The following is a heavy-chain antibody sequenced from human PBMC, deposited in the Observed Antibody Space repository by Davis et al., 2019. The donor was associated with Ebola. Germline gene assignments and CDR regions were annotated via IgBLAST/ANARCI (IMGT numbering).Heavy chain of an antibody. D-gene: IGHD5-18*01. J-gene: IGHJ3*02. CDR2: ISYDGSNK. CDR3: AKDSGGYSYGWDAFDI. V-gene: IGHV3-30-3*01. CDR1: GFIFSSYA. Sequence: GESLKISCAASGFIFSSYAMHWVRQAPGKGLEWVAVISYDGSNKYYADSVKGRFTISRDNSKNTLYLQMNSLRAEDTAVYYCAKDSGGYSYGWDAFDIWGQGTIVTVSS.